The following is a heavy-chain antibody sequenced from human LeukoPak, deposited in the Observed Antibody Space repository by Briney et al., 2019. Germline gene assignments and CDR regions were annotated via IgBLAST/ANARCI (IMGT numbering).Heavy chain of an antibody. D-gene: IGHD3-22*01. CDR1: GFTFSDYY. Sequence: PGGSLRLSCAASGFTFSDYYMSWIRLAPGKGLEWISYISSTGTTIYYADSVKGRFTISRDNAKNSLFLQMNSPRAEDTAVYYCARSRGGYHDYWGQGTLVTVSS. J-gene: IGHJ4*02. CDR2: ISSTGTTI. CDR3: ARSRGGYHDY. V-gene: IGHV3-11*04.